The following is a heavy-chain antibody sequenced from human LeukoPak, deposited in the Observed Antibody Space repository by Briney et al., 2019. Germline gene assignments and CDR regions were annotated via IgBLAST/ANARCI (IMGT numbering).Heavy chain of an antibody. CDR2: INHSGST. V-gene: IGHV4-34*01. CDR3: ARAGPDFWSGYYYFQH. CDR1: GGSFSVYY. D-gene: IGHD3-3*01. Sequence: SETLSLTCAVYGGSFSVYYWSWIRQPPGKGLEWIGEINHSGSTNYNPSLKSRVTISVDTSKNQFSLKLSSVTAADTAVYYCARAGPDFWSGYYYFQHWGQGTLVTVSS. J-gene: IGHJ1*01.